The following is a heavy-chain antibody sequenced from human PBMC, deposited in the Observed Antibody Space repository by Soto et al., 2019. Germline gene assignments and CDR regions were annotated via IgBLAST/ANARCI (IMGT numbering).Heavy chain of an antibody. D-gene: IGHD6-6*01. CDR2: INHSGST. CDR1: GGSFSGYY. CDR3: ARGGIAARHFDY. J-gene: IGHJ4*02. Sequence: SETLSLTCAVYGGSFSGYYWSWIRQPPGKGLEWIGEINHSGSTNYNPSLKSRVTMSVDTSKNQFSLKLTSVTAADTSVYYCARGGIAARHFDYWGQGALVTVSS. V-gene: IGHV4-34*01.